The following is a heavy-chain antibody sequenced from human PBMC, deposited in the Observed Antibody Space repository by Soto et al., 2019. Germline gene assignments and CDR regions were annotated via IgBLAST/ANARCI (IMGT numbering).Heavy chain of an antibody. D-gene: IGHD2-2*01. Sequence: SVKVSFKASGGTFSSYAISLVRQAPGQGLEWTGGIIPSFGTANYAQKFQGRVTITADKSTSTAYMELSSLRSEDTAVYYCARGLILGYCSSTSCRYYGMDVWGQGTTVTVS. V-gene: IGHV1-69*06. CDR1: GGTFSSYA. CDR3: ARGLILGYCSSTSCRYYGMDV. J-gene: IGHJ6*02. CDR2: IIPSFGTA.